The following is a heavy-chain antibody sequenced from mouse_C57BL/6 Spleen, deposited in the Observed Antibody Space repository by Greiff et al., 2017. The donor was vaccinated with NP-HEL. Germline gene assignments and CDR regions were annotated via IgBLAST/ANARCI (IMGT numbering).Heavy chain of an antibody. D-gene: IGHD1-1*02. CDR2: INPNNGGT. J-gene: IGHJ2*01. CDR1: GYTFTDYY. V-gene: IGHV1-26*01. CDR3: ARRRGRGDYAY. Sequence: EVQLQQSGPELVKPGASVKISCKASGYTFTDYYMNWVKQSHGKSLEWIGDINPNNGGTSYNQKFQCKATLTVDKSSSTAYMERRSLRSEDSAIYYSARRRGRGDYAYWGKGTTLSVSS.